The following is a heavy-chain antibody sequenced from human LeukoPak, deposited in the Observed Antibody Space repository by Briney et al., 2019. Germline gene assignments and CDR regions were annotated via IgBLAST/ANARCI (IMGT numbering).Heavy chain of an antibody. CDR3: ARSQQLVPIGPLDY. CDR2: INHSGST. Sequence: SETLSLTCAVYGGSFSGYYWSWIRQPPGKGLEWIGEINHSGSTNYNPSLKSRVTISVDTSKNQFSLKLSSVTAADTAVYYCARSQQLVPIGPLDYWGQGTLVTVSS. CDR1: GGSFSGYY. J-gene: IGHJ4*02. V-gene: IGHV4-34*01. D-gene: IGHD6-13*01.